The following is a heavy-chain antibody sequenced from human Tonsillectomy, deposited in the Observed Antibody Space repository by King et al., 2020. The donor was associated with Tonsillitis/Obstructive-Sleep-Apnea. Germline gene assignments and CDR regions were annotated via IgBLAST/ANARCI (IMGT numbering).Heavy chain of an antibody. CDR3: ARTQTTDDAFDI. Sequence: VQLVESGGGLVTPGGSLRLSCAASGFTFSSYSMNWVRQAPGKGLEWVSSISSSSSYIYYADSVKGRFTISRDNAKNSLYLQMNSLRAEDTAVYYCARTQTTDDAFDIWGQGTMVTVSS. D-gene: IGHD4-11*01. V-gene: IGHV3-21*01. CDR1: GFTFSSYS. J-gene: IGHJ3*02. CDR2: ISSSSSYI.